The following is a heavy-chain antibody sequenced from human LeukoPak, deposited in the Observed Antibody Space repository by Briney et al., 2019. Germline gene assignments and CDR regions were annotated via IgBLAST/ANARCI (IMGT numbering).Heavy chain of an antibody. CDR1: GYTFTSYY. Sequence: ASVKVSCKASGYTFTSYYMHWVRQAPGQGLEWMGIINPSGGSTNYAQKFQGRVTMTRDMSTSTVYMELSSLRSEDTAVYYCARVRPGGRDAFDIWGQGTMVTVSS. D-gene: IGHD1-26*01. V-gene: IGHV1-46*01. CDR3: ARVRPGGRDAFDI. CDR2: INPSGGST. J-gene: IGHJ3*02.